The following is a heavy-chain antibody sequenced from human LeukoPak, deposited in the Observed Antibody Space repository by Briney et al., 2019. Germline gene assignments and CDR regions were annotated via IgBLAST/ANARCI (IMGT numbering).Heavy chain of an antibody. D-gene: IGHD3-3*01. J-gene: IGHJ4*02. CDR2: IPSNSRYI. CDR1: GFTFSSYS. CDR3: ARGGAFGVDRNDY. Sequence: GGSLRLSCAASGFTFSSYSMTWVRQAPGKGLEWVSSIPSNSRYISYADSVKGRFTISRDNAKNSLFLQMSSLTAEDTAVYYCARGGAFGVDRNDYWGQGTLVTVSS. V-gene: IGHV3-21*06.